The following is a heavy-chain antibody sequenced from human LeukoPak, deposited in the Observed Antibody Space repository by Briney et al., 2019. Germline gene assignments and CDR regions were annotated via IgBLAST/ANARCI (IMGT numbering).Heavy chain of an antibody. D-gene: IGHD3-10*01. V-gene: IGHV1-2*02. J-gene: IGHJ4*02. CDR2: INPNSGGT. Sequence: ASVKVSCKASGYTFTGYYMHWVRQAPGQGLEWMGWINPNSGGTNYAQKFQGRVTMTRDTSISTAYMELSRLRSDDTAVYYCARGPRGSGSYYGYYFDCWGQGTLVTVSS. CDR3: ARGPRGSGSYYGYYFDC. CDR1: GYTFTGYY.